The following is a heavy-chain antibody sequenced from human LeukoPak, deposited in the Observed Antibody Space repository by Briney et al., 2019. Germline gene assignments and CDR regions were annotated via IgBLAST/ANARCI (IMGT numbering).Heavy chain of an antibody. V-gene: IGHV3-74*01. D-gene: IGHD6-19*01. CDR2: INTDGTVT. CDR1: GFTFSKYW. CDR3: ATKQWLAPPPDS. J-gene: IGHJ4*02. Sequence: GGSLRLSCAASGFTFSKYWMLWVRHAPGRGLESVTRINTDGTVTTYADSVKGRFTVSRDNADNTMFLQMNSVRDEDTAVYYCATKQWLAPPPDSWGQGTPVTVSS.